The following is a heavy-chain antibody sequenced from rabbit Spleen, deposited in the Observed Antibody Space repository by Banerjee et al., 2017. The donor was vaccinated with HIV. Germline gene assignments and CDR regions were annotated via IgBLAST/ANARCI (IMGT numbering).Heavy chain of an antibody. CDR1: GFSFSNKAV. Sequence: QSLEESGGDLVKPEGSLTLTCKASGFSFSNKAVMSWVRQAPGKGLEWIACIDTGSSGFTYFATWAKGRFTCSKTSSTTVTLQMTRLTAADTATYFCARDTSSSFSSYGMDLWGQGTLVTVS. V-gene: IGHV1S40*01. CDR2: IDTGSSGFT. D-gene: IGHD1-1*01. CDR3: ARDTSSSFSSYGMDL. J-gene: IGHJ6*01.